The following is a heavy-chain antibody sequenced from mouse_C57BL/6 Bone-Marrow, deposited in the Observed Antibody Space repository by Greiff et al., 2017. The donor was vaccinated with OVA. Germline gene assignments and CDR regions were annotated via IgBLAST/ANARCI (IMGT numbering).Heavy chain of an antibody. CDR1: GYAFTNYL. D-gene: IGHD2-12*01. Sequence: VQLQQSGAELVRPGTSVKVSCKASGYAFTNYLIEWVKQRPGQGLEWIGVINPGSGGTNYNEKFKGKATLTADKSSSTAYMQLSSLTSEDSAVYFCARSHYYSFDYWGQGTTLTVSS. J-gene: IGHJ2*01. CDR2: INPGSGGT. V-gene: IGHV1-54*01. CDR3: ARSHYYSFDY.